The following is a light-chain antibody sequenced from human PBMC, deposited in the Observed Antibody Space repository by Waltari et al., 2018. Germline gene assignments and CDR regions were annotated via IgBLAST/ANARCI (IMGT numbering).Light chain of an antibody. CDR1: TSDLGGYKY. CDR3: CSFTSSSTWV. J-gene: IGLJ3*02. V-gene: IGLV2-14*03. Sequence: QSALTQPASVSGSPGQSITISCTGTTSDLGGYKYVALYQQHPGKAPKLIIFDVSSRPSGVSNRFSGSKSGNTASLIISGLQAEDEADYYCCSFTSSSTWVFGGGTKLTVL. CDR2: DVS.